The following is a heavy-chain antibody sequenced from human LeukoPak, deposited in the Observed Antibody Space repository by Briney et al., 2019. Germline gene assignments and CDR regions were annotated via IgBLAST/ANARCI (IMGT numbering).Heavy chain of an antibody. CDR1: GGSFSGYY. J-gene: IGHJ3*02. CDR2: INHSGST. D-gene: IGHD5-18*01. V-gene: IGHV4-34*01. CDR3: ARVFAPAMVKRTFDI. Sequence: PSETLSLTCAVYGGSFSGYYWSWIRQPPGKGLEWIGEINHSGSTNYNPSLKSRVTISVDTSKNQFSLNLSSVTAADTAVYYCARVFAPAMVKRTFDIWGQGTKVTVSS.